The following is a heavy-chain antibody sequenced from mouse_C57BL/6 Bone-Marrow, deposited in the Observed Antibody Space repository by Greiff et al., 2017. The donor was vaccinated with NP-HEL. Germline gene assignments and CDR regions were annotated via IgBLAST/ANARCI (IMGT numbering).Heavy chain of an antibody. CDR1: GYSITSGYD. V-gene: IGHV3-1*01. CDR2: ISYSGST. Sequence: VQLKESGPGMVKPSQSLSLTCTVTGYSITSGYDWHWIRHFPGNKLEWMGYISYSGSTNYNPSLKSRISITHDTSKNHFFLKLNSVTTEDTATYYCARRGGYYGSSPYWYFDVWGTGTTVTVSS. D-gene: IGHD1-1*01. J-gene: IGHJ1*03. CDR3: ARRGGYYGSSPYWYFDV.